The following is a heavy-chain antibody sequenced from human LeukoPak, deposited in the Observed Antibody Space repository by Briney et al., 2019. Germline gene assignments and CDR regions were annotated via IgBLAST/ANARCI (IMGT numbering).Heavy chain of an antibody. J-gene: IGHJ4*02. CDR1: XGTXXSYA. CDR3: AREVRTSSYTDY. V-gene: IGHV1-69*13. Sequence: SVKXSXXASXGTXXSYAISWXRQAPGQGLEWMGGIIPIFGTANYAQKFQGRVTITADESTSTAYMELSSLRSEDTAVYYCAREVRTSSYTDYWGQGTLVTVSS. D-gene: IGHD2-2*01. CDR2: IIPIFGTA.